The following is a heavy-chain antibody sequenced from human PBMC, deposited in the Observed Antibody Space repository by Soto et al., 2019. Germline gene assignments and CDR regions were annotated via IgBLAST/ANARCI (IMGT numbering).Heavy chain of an antibody. V-gene: IGHV3-7*03. J-gene: IGHJ4*02. Sequence: VQLVESGGGLVQPGGSLRLSCAASGFTFSNYWMSWVRQGPGKGLEWVANIKEDGSEKYYVDSVTGRFTISRDNAKHSLYLQMSSVRAEDTAVYYCASHPPRGEYRKYATAYWGQGTLVPVSS. D-gene: IGHD4-17*01. CDR2: IKEDGSEK. CDR1: GFTFSNYW. CDR3: ASHPPRGEYRKYATAY.